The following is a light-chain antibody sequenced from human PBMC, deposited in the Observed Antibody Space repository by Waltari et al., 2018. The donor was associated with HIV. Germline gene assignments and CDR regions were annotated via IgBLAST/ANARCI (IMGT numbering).Light chain of an antibody. J-gene: IGLJ3*02. Sequence: QSALTQPASVSGSPGQSITISCTGTSSDVGSYNLVSWYQQHPGKAPKLIIYEVNKRPSGLSNRFSGSKSGNTASLTISGLQVDDEADYFCCSYVFSATWVFGGGTKLTVL. V-gene: IGLV2-23*02. CDR1: SSDVGSYNL. CDR3: CSYVFSATWV. CDR2: EVN.